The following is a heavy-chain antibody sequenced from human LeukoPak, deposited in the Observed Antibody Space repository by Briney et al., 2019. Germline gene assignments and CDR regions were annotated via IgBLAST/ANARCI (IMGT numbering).Heavy chain of an antibody. CDR2: ISYDGSNK. V-gene: IGHV3-30*18. D-gene: IGHD5-18*01. CDR3: AKDHLAGYSYGGYYFDY. Sequence: GRSLRLSCAASGFTFSNYGMHWVRQAPGKGLEWVAVISYDGSNKNYVDSVKGRFTISRDNSKNTLYLQMSSLRGEDTAVCYCAKDHLAGYSYGGYYFDYWGQGTLVTVSS. J-gene: IGHJ4*02. CDR1: GFTFSNYG.